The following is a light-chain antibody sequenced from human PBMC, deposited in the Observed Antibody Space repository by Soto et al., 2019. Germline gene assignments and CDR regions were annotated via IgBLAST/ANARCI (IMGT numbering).Light chain of an antibody. CDR3: QQYGSSPRT. J-gene: IGKJ1*01. CDR1: QSVSSAY. Sequence: EIVLTQSPGTLSLSPGERATVSCRASQSVSSAYLAWYQQKPGQAPRLLISGASSRATGIPDRFSGSGSETDFTLTISRLEPEDFAVYYCQQYGSSPRTFGQGTKVEIK. CDR2: GAS. V-gene: IGKV3-20*01.